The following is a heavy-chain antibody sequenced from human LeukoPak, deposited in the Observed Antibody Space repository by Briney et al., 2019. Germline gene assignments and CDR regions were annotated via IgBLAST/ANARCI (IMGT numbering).Heavy chain of an antibody. J-gene: IGHJ4*02. Sequence: GGSLRLSCAASGFTISSNYMSWVRQAPGKGLEWVSVIYSGGSTYYADSVKGRFTISRDNSKNTLYLQMNSLRAEDTAVYYCARDTISGQFDYWGQGTLVTVSS. CDR3: ARDTISGQFDY. V-gene: IGHV3-66*02. CDR2: IYSGGST. D-gene: IGHD3-3*01. CDR1: GFTISSNY.